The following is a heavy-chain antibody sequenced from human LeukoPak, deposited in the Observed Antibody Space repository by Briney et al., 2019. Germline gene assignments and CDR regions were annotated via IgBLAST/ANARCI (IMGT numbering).Heavy chain of an antibody. J-gene: IGHJ4*02. CDR3: ARDWYYSIDY. Sequence: GGSLRLSCAASGFTFSSYGMHWVRQAPGKGLEWVAFIQSDGSDQYYADSVKGRLSISRDNSKNTLYLQMNSLRTEDTAVYYCARDWYYSIDYWGQGTLVTVSS. CDR1: GFTFSSYG. CDR2: IQSDGSDQ. D-gene: IGHD3-10*01. V-gene: IGHV3-30*02.